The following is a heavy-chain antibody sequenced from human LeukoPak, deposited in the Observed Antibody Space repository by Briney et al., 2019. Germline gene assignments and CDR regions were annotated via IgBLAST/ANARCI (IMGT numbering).Heavy chain of an antibody. V-gene: IGHV4-34*01. CDR2: INHSGST. CDR1: GGSFSGYY. Sequence: SETLSLTCAVYGGSFSGYYWSWIRQPPGKGLEWIGEINHSGSTNYNPSLKSRVTISVDTSKNQFSLKLSSVTAADTAVYYCARGLKIFRPPIPQLRDGYNRWLFFYAFDIWGQGTMVTVSS. CDR3: ARGLKIFRPPIPQLRDGYNRWLFFYAFDI. J-gene: IGHJ3*02. D-gene: IGHD5-24*01.